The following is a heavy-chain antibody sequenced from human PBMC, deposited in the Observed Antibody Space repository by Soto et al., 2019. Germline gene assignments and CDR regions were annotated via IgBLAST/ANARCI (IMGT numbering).Heavy chain of an antibody. V-gene: IGHV3-23*04. Sequence: VQLVESGGGLVKPGGSLRLSCAASGFSFSTFAMTWVRQAPGKGLEWVSTIISTGISTYYADSVKGRFTISRANSKNTLYLQMNSLRAEDSAVYYCAKGNYGDYGGFDPWGQGTLVTVSS. CDR2: IISTGIST. CDR3: AKGNYGDYGGFDP. CDR1: GFSFSTFA. J-gene: IGHJ5*02. D-gene: IGHD4-17*01.